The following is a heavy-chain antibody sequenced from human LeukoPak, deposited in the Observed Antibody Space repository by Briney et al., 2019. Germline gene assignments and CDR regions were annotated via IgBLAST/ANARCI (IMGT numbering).Heavy chain of an antibody. J-gene: IGHJ4*02. CDR1: GLTVTNAC. V-gene: IGHV3-15*07. CDR2: IASKTDGRST. Sequence: TGGSLRLSCSASGLTVTNACMNGVRQAPGEGLEWVGRIASKTDGRSTAYAAPVKGGFTISRDDTTHLLKMQMHSTNTTDTYGYYSTTGIRGDWGQGTLVTVSS. CDR3: TTGIRGD. D-gene: IGHD3-10*01.